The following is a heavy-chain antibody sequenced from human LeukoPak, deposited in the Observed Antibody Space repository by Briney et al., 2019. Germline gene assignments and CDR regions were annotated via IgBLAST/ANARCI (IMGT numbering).Heavy chain of an antibody. D-gene: IGHD3-10*02. CDR1: GFTVSSYG. J-gene: IGHJ3*02. CDR2: IWYDGSNK. CDR3: AKCRTMWVPPFDI. Sequence: PGGSLRLSCAASGFTVSSYGMHWVRQAPGKGLEWVAVIWYDGSNKYYADSVKGRFTISRDNSKNTLYLQMNSLRAEDTAVYYCAKCRTMWVPPFDIWGQGTMVTVSS. V-gene: IGHV3-30*02.